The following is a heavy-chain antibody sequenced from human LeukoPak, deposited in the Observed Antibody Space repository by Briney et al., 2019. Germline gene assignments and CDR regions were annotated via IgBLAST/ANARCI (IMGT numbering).Heavy chain of an antibody. CDR3: ARGRGSWYGVYFDY. Sequence: GGSLRLSCAASGFTFSNAWMSWVRQAPGKGLEWVANIKRDGSEKYYVDSVKGRFTISRDNAKNSLYLQMNSLRTEDTAVYYCARGRGSWYGVYFDYWGQGTLVTVSS. V-gene: IGHV3-7*01. CDR2: IKRDGSEK. J-gene: IGHJ4*02. D-gene: IGHD6-13*01. CDR1: GFTFSNAW.